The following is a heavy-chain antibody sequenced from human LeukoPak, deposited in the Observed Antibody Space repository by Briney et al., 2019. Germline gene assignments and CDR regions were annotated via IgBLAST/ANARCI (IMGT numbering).Heavy chain of an antibody. Sequence: GASVKVSCKASGGTFSSYAISWVRQAPGQGLEWMGGIIPIFGTANYAQKFQGRVTITTDESTSTAYMELSSLRSEDTAVYYCARSPVRWLSFDYWGQGTLVTVSS. CDR3: ARSPVRWLSFDY. V-gene: IGHV1-69*05. CDR1: GGTFSSYA. CDR2: IIPIFGTA. D-gene: IGHD5-24*01. J-gene: IGHJ4*02.